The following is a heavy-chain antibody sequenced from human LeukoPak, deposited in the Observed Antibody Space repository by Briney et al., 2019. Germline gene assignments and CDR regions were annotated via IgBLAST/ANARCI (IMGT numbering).Heavy chain of an antibody. CDR2: ISAYNGNT. D-gene: IGHD2-21*01. V-gene: IGHV1-18*01. CDR3: ARDEGQERPIPY. CDR1: GYTFTSYG. Sequence: GASVKVSCKASGYTFTSYGISWVRQAPGQGLEWMGWISAYNGNTNYAQKLQGRVTMTTDTSTSTAYTELRSLRSDDAAVYYCARDEGQERPIPYWGQGTLVTVSS. J-gene: IGHJ4*02.